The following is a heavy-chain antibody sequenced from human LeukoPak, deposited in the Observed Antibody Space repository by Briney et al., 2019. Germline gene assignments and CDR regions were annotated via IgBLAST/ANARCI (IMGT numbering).Heavy chain of an antibody. J-gene: IGHJ5*02. Sequence: ASVKVSCKASGYTFTSYAMNWVRQAPGQGLEWMGWINTNTGNPTYAQGFTGRFVFSLDTSVSTAYLQISSLKAEDTAVYYCAGAIAAAGDISWFDPWGQGTLVTVSS. CDR3: AGAIAAAGDISWFDP. CDR1: GYTFTSYA. V-gene: IGHV7-4-1*02. D-gene: IGHD6-13*01. CDR2: INTNTGNP.